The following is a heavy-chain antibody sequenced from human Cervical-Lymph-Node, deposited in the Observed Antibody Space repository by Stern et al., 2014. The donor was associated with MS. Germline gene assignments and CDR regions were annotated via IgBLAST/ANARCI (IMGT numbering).Heavy chain of an antibody. Sequence: QVQLQESGPGLVRPSQTLSLTCTVSGGSTSSGSYYWGWIRQPAGKGLEWMGLIYPNGTPNYTPSHKIRVPISVDTSKTQSSLKLVSVTAADTAVYYCARGRYRGATPFDYWGQGTLVTVSS. CDR3: ARGRYRGATPFDY. CDR1: GGSTSSGSYY. D-gene: IGHD1-26*01. J-gene: IGHJ4*02. V-gene: IGHV4-61*02. CDR2: IYPNGTP.